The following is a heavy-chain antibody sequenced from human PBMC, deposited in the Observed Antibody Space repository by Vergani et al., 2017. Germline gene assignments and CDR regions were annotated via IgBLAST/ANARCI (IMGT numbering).Heavy chain of an antibody. CDR3: TTDETTDYYYYGMDV. V-gene: IGHV3-15*01. CDR2: IKSKTDGGTT. Sequence: EVQLVESGGGLVKPGGSLRLSCAASGFTFSNAWMSWVRQAPGKGLEWVGRIKSKTDGGTTDYAAPVKGRFTISRDDSKNTLYLQMNSLKTEDTAVYYCTTDETTDYYYYGMDVWGQGTTVTVSS. J-gene: IGHJ6*02. CDR1: GFTFSNAW. D-gene: IGHD4-17*01.